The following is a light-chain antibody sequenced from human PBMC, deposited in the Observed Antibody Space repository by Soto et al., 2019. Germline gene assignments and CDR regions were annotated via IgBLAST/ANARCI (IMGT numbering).Light chain of an antibody. CDR3: SSDAGNHNYV. CDR1: SSDVGGYDH. J-gene: IGLJ1*01. CDR2: ELT. Sequence: VLTQPPSASGSPGQSVTIPCTGTSSDVGGYDHVSWDQQHPGKAPKLMIYELTKRPAGVPDRFSGSKSGNTASLTVSGLQAEDEADYFCSSDAGNHNYVFGTGTKVTVL. V-gene: IGLV2-8*01.